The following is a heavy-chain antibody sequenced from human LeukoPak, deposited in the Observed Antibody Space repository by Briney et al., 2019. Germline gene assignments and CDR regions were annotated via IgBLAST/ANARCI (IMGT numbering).Heavy chain of an antibody. J-gene: IGHJ4*02. V-gene: IGHV3-21*01. CDR3: ARDYGDPYYFDY. CDR2: ISSSSYI. CDR1: GLTFSSYS. D-gene: IGHD4-17*01. Sequence: GGSRRFSGAASGLTFSSYSMNWFRKAPGKGLNWVSSISSSSYIYYADSVKGRFTISRDNAKNSLYLQMNSLRAEDTAVYYCARDYGDPYYFDYWGQGTLVTVSS.